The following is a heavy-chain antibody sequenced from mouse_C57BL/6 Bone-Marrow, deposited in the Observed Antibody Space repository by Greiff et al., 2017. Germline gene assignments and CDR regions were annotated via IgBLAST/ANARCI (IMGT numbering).Heavy chain of an antibody. CDR3: ARQAYYYGSSEGWYFDV. D-gene: IGHD1-1*01. J-gene: IGHJ1*03. CDR1: GFTFSDYG. V-gene: IGHV5-15*01. Sequence: EVNLVESGGGLVQPGGSLKLSCAASGFTFSDYGMAWVRQAPRKGPEWVAFISNLAYSIYYADTVTGRFTISRENAKNTLYLEMSSLRSEDTAMYYCARQAYYYGSSEGWYFDVWGTGTTVTVSS. CDR2: ISNLAYSI.